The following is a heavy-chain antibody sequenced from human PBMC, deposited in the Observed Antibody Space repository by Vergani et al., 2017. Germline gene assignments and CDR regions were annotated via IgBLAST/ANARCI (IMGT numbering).Heavy chain of an antibody. CDR2: IYWDDDK. D-gene: IGHD6-19*01. J-gene: IGHJ1*01. CDR3: ALREQWLEYFQH. V-gene: IGHV2-5*02. Sequence: QITLKESGPTLVKPTQTLTLTCTFSGFSLSTSGVGVGWIRQPPGKALEWLALIYWDDDKRYSPSLKSRLTITKDTSKNQVVLTMTNMDPVDTATYYCALREQWLEYFQHWGQGTLVTVSS. CDR1: GFSLSTSGVG.